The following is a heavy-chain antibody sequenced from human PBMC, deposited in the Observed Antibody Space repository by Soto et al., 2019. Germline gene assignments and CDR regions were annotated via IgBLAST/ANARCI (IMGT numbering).Heavy chain of an antibody. CDR2: ISGSGAGT. J-gene: IGHJ6*02. Sequence: PGGSLRLSCAASGFTFYIYAMTWVRQAPGKGLEWVSTISGSGAGTYFADSVKGRLTISRDNSKNKLYLQMNSLRAEDTAVYSCARVWERTVTTRKNFYGMDVWGQGTTVTVSS. D-gene: IGHD4-17*01. V-gene: IGHV3-23*01. CDR1: GFTFYIYA. CDR3: ARVWERTVTTRKNFYGMDV.